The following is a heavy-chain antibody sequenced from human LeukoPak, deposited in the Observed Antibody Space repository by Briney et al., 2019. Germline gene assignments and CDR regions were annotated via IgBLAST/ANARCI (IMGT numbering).Heavy chain of an antibody. J-gene: IGHJ4*02. CDR2: ISGSGGST. Sequence: GGSLRLSCAASGFTFSSYEMNWVRQAPGKGLEWVSAISGSGGSTYYAASVKSRFTISRDNSKNTLYLQMNSLRAEDTAVYYCAKRRGGGLRYFDWEYWGQGTLVTVSS. D-gene: IGHD3-9*01. CDR1: GFTFSSYE. CDR3: AKRRGGGLRYFDWEY. V-gene: IGHV3-23*01.